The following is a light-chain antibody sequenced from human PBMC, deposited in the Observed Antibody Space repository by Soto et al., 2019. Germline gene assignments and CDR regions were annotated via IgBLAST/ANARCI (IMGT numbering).Light chain of an antibody. V-gene: IGLV1-44*01. Sequence: QSVLTQPPSVSGAPGQGVIISCTGSSSNIGAGYAVQWYQQLPGAAPKLLLSSTNQRPSGVPDRFSDSKSGTSASLAISGLQSEDEAAYYCAAYDDNLNGWVFGGGTKLTVL. CDR1: SSNIGAGYA. CDR2: STN. J-gene: IGLJ3*02. CDR3: AAYDDNLNGWV.